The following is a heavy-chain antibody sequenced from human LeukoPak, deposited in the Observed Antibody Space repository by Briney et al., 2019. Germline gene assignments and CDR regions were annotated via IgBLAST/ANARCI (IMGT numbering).Heavy chain of an antibody. J-gene: IGHJ6*02. CDR2: INPKNGGT. CDR1: GYTFTGYY. Sequence: GASVKVSCKASGYTFTGYYIHWVRQAPGQGLERMGWINPKNGGTNYAQKFQGRVTMTRDTSISTAYMELSRLRSDDTAVYYCARGEGMGPYYDSSGYYLDIWGQGTTVTVSS. D-gene: IGHD3-22*01. V-gene: IGHV1-2*02. CDR3: ARGEGMGPYYDSSGYYLDI.